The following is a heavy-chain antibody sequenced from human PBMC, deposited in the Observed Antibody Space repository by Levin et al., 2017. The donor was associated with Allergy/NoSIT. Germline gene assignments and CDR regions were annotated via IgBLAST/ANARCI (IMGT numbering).Heavy chain of an antibody. J-gene: IGHJ6*02. V-gene: IGHV3-7*01. D-gene: IGHD5-12*01. Sequence: GGSLRLSCAASGFTFSSYWMTWVRQAPGQGLQWVANIKHDGSEKDYVDSVKGRFTISRDNAKNSLSLQVNSLRAEDTAVYYCATSSSAYDSLHPTYYYFAMDVWGQGTTVTVSS. CDR2: IKHDGSEK. CDR3: ATSSSAYDSLHPTYYYFAMDV. CDR1: GFTFSSYW.